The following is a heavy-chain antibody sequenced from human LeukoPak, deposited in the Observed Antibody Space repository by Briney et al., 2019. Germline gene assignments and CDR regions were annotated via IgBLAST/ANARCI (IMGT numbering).Heavy chain of an antibody. CDR3: TTGDSSGYYYFPPPFDY. V-gene: IGHV3-23*01. J-gene: IGHJ4*02. CDR2: ISGSGGST. Sequence: GGSLRLSCAASGVTFSSYTMSWVRQAPGKGLEWVSAISGSGGSTYYADSVKGRFTISRDNSKNTLYLQMNSLRAEDTAVYYCTTGDSSGYYYFPPPFDYWGQGTLVTVSS. CDR1: GVTFSSYT. D-gene: IGHD3-22*01.